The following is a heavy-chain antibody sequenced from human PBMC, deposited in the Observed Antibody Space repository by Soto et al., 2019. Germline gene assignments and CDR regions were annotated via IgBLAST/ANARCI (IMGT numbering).Heavy chain of an antibody. CDR1: GFTFSSYA. J-gene: IGHJ2*01. CDR2: ISYDGSNK. CDR3: ARAIAAADISSYWYFDL. D-gene: IGHD6-13*01. Sequence: GGSLRLSCAASGFTFSSYAMHWVRQAPGKGLEWVAVISYDGSNKYYADSVKGRFTISRDNSKNTLYLQMNSLRAEDTAVYYCARAIAAADISSYWYFDLWGRGTLVTVSS. V-gene: IGHV3-30-3*01.